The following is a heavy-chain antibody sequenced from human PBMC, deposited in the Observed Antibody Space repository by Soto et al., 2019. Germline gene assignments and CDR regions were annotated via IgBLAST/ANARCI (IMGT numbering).Heavy chain of an antibody. Sequence: SETLSLTCTVSGGSISSSSYYWGWIRQPPGKGLEWIGSIYYSGSTYYNPSLKSRVTISVDTSKNQFSLKLSSVTAADTAVYYCARRDGDYPMGDRTGYYYYYMDVWGKGTTVTVSS. D-gene: IGHD4-17*01. CDR1: GGSISSSSYY. V-gene: IGHV4-39*01. CDR2: IYYSGST. J-gene: IGHJ6*03. CDR3: ARRDGDYPMGDRTGYYYYYMDV.